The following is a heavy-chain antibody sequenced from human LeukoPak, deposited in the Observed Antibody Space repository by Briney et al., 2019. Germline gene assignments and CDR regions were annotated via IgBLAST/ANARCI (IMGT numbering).Heavy chain of an antibody. D-gene: IGHD3-22*01. CDR1: GYTFTGYY. CDR3: ARDLGYYDSSGYYYFDY. Sequence: ASVKVSCKASGYTFTGYYMHWVRQAPGQGLEWMGWINPNSGGTNYAQKLQGRVTMTTDTSTSTAYMELRSLRSDDTAVYYCARDLGYYDSSGYYYFDYWGQGTLVTVSS. J-gene: IGHJ4*02. CDR2: INPNSGGT. V-gene: IGHV1-2*02.